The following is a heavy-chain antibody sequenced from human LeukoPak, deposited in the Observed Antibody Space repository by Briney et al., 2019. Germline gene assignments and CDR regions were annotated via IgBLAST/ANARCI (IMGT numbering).Heavy chain of an antibody. D-gene: IGHD2-21*01. CDR1: GGSISSYY. V-gene: IGHV4-4*07. Sequence: SETLSLTCTVSGGSISSYYWSWIRQPAGKALEWIGRIYSSGSNYNPSLRSRVTMSLDTSRNQFSLKLSSVTAADTAIYYCTRDNISPWVSANDWGQGTLVTVSS. CDR3: TRDNISPWVSAND. J-gene: IGHJ4*02. CDR2: IYSSGS.